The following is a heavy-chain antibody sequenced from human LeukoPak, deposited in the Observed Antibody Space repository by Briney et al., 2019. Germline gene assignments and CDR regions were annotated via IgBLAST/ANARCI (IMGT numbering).Heavy chain of an antibody. CDR3: ARRYTSSWYLA. V-gene: IGHV4-39*01. D-gene: IGHD6-13*01. Sequence: SETLSLTCTVSGDSTSSRGYYWDWIRQPPGKGLEWIGTIYYSGTTYFNPSLKSRVTISVDTSKNQFSLKLSSVTAADTAVYYCARRYTSSWYLAWGQGTLVTVSS. CDR2: IYYSGTT. CDR1: GDSTSSRGYY. J-gene: IGHJ5*02.